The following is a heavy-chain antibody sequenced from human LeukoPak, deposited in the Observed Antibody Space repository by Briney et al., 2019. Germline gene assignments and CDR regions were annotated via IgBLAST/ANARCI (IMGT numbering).Heavy chain of an antibody. V-gene: IGHV3-64*04. D-gene: IGHD3-10*01. CDR1: GFTFSNYV. Sequence: PGGSLRLSCSASGFTFSNYVMHWVRQAPGKGLEYVSAISGNGDATYYTDSVKGRFTISRDNSKNTLYLQMNSLRADETAVYYCAKGRKELWEGTFDYWGQGTLVTVSS. J-gene: IGHJ4*02. CDR2: ISGNGDAT. CDR3: AKGRKELWEGTFDY.